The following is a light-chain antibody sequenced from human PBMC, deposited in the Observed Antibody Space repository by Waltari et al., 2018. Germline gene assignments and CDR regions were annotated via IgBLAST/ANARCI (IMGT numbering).Light chain of an antibody. CDR3: QEYDSLPVT. J-gene: IGKJ4*01. CDR1: QSVKNN. Sequence: DIQMTQSPSSLSASVGDRVTITFRASQSVKNNLALYQQAPGKAPKVLIHKASRLESGAPSRFSGSGYGTEFTLTISSLQPDDFATYYCQEYDSLPVTFGGGTKVEI. CDR2: KAS. V-gene: IGKV1-5*03.